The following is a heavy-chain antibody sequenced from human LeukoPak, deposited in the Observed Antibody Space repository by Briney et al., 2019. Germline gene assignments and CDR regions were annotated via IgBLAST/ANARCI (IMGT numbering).Heavy chain of an antibody. Sequence: GGSLRLSCAASRFTFSSYWLSWVRQAPGKGLEWVANIKEDGGVTYYADSVEGRFTISRDNARNSVYLQMYSLRVEDTAVYYCARDSSGWYPYFDYWGQGTLVTVSS. CDR1: RFTFSSYW. CDR3: ARDSSGWYPYFDY. D-gene: IGHD6-19*01. V-gene: IGHV3-7*01. J-gene: IGHJ4*02. CDR2: IKEDGGVT.